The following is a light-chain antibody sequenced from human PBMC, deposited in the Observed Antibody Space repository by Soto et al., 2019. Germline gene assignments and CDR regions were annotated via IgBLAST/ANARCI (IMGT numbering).Light chain of an antibody. V-gene: IGKV3-11*01. J-gene: IGKJ1*01. CDR3: QQRYNWPLT. CDR1: QSVGSY. CDR2: DAS. Sequence: EIVLTQSPATLSLSPGERATLSCRASQSVGSYLAWYQQKFGQAPRLLIYDASNRATGIPARFSGSGSATDFTLTISSPEPEDFAIYYCQQRYNWPLTFGQGTKVEIK.